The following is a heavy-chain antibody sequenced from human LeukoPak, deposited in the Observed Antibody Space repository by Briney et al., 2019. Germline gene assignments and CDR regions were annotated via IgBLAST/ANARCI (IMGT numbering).Heavy chain of an antibody. CDR3: ARDILIYHIVVVPADADYYYYYGMDV. CDR1: GLRFSSYV. V-gene: IGHV3-23*01. Sequence: GGALRLSCPVSGLRFSSYVMTWVRQAPGKGLEWVSVISGRGGTINYADSVKGRFAVSRDNSKNTLYLQMNNVRAEDTAVYYCARDILIYHIVVVPADADYYYYYGMDVWGQGTTVTVSS. J-gene: IGHJ6*02. CDR2: ISGRGGTI. D-gene: IGHD2-2*01.